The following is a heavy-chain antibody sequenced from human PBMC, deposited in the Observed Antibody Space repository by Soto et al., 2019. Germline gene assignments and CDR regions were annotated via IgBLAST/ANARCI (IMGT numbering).Heavy chain of an antibody. CDR2: INYSGIT. V-gene: IGHV4-34*01. CDR1: GGSLSGYY. CDR3: ARTRNLDV. D-gene: IGHD1-1*01. Sequence: QVQLQQWGAGLLKPSETLSLTCAVYGGSLSGYYGNCIRQAPGKGLEWIGEINYSGITNYNPSLKSRVTISIDTSKNQFSLNLSSVTAADTAVYYCARTRNLDVWGQGTTVTVSS. J-gene: IGHJ6*02.